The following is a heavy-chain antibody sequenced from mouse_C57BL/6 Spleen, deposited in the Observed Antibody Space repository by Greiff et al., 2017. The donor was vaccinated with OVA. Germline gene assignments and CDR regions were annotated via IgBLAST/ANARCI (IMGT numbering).Heavy chain of an antibody. CDR3: ARHENWGLYAMDY. Sequence: EVKLVESGGGLVKPGGSLKLSCAASGFTFSSYTMSWVRQTPEKRLEWVATISGGGGNTYYPDSVKGRFTISRDNATNAMYLQMSSLRSEDTALYYCARHENWGLYAMDYWGQGTSVTVSS. CDR1: GFTFSSYT. J-gene: IGHJ4*01. V-gene: IGHV5-9*01. D-gene: IGHD4-1*01. CDR2: ISGGGGNT.